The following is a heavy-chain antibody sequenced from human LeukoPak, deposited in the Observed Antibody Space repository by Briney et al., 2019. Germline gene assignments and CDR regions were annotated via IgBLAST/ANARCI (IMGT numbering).Heavy chain of an antibody. D-gene: IGHD3-22*01. Sequence: SETLSLTCAVYGGSFSGYYWSWIRQPPGKGLEWIGEIDHSGSTNYNPSLKSRVTISVDTSKNQFSLKLSSVTAADTAMYYCARSGGPVVTTDAFDIWGQGTMVTVSS. J-gene: IGHJ3*02. CDR3: ARSGGPVVTTDAFDI. CDR1: GGSFSGYY. CDR2: IDHSGST. V-gene: IGHV4-34*01.